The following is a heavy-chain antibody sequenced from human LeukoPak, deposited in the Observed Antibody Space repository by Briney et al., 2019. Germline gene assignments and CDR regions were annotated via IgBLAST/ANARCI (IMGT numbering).Heavy chain of an antibody. CDR1: GYSISSGYY. Sequence: SETLSLTCAVSGYSISSGYYWGWIRQPPGKGLEWIGSICHSGSTYYNPSLKSRVTMSVDTSKNQFSLKLSSVTAADTAVYYCARSRFRDAFDIWGQGTMVTVSS. D-gene: IGHD3-10*01. CDR2: ICHSGST. V-gene: IGHV4-38-2*01. J-gene: IGHJ3*02. CDR3: ARSRFRDAFDI.